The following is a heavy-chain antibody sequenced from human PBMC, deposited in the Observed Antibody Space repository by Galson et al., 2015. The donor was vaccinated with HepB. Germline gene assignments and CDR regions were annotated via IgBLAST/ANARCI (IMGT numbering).Heavy chain of an antibody. Sequence: SVKVSCKASGYTFTSYGISWVRQAPGQGLEWMGWISGYTGNTNYAQNLQGRVTMTTDTSTSTAYMELRSLRSDDTAVYYCARDGDYYYGSGSYPNWGQGTLVTVSS. V-gene: IGHV1-18*04. CDR3: ARDGDYYYGSGSYPN. CDR1: GYTFTSYG. J-gene: IGHJ4*02. D-gene: IGHD3-10*01. CDR2: ISGYTGNT.